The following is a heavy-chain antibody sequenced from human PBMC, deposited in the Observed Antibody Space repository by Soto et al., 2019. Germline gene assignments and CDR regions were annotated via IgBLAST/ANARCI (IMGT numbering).Heavy chain of an antibody. J-gene: IGHJ4*02. V-gene: IGHV3-9*01. CDR2: ISWNSGSI. Sequence: EVQLVESGGGLVQPGRSLRLSCAASGFTFDDYAMHWVRQAPGKGLEWVSGISWNSGSIGYADSVKGRFTISRDNAKNSLYLQMNSLRAEDTALYYCASTGRGDYWGQGTLVTVSS. CDR3: ASTGRGDY. CDR1: GFTFDDYA. D-gene: IGHD1-1*01.